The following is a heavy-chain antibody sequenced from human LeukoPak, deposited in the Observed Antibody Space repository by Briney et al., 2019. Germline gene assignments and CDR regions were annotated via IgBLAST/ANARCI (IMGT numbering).Heavy chain of an antibody. CDR1: GGSISSSSYY. V-gene: IGHV4-39*07. D-gene: IGHD2-2*01. J-gene: IGHJ4*02. CDR3: ARGLGYCSSTSCSVFDY. Sequence: SETLSLTCTVSGGSISSSSYYWGWIRQPPGKGLEWIGSNYYRGSTYYNPALRSRVIISVDTSKNKVSLKLSSVNAADTAVHYCARGLGYCSSTSCSVFDYWGQGTLVTVSS. CDR2: NYYRGST.